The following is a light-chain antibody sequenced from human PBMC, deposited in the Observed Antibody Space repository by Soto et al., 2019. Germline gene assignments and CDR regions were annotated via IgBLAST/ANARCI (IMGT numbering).Light chain of an antibody. V-gene: IGKV3-11*01. J-gene: IGKJ5*01. CDR3: QQRSNWPPEIT. Sequence: EIVMTQSPATLSVSPGERATLSCRASQSVSSNLAWYQQKPGQAPRLLIYDASTRATGIPARFSGSGSGTDFTLTISSLEPEDFAVYYCQQRSNWPPEITFGQGTRLEIK. CDR1: QSVSSN. CDR2: DAS.